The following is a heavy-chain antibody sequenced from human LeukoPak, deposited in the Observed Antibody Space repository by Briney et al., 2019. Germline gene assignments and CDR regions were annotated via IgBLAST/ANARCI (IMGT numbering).Heavy chain of an antibody. CDR1: GFTVSSNY. Sequence: PGGSLRLSCAASGFTVSSNYMSWVRQAPGKGLEWVSVIYSGDSTYYADSVKGRFTMSRDNSKNTLYLQMNSLRFEDTAVYYCARDGRWLQLAPDAFDIWGQGTMVTVSS. V-gene: IGHV3-66*01. CDR2: IYSGDST. D-gene: IGHD5-24*01. CDR3: ARDGRWLQLAPDAFDI. J-gene: IGHJ3*02.